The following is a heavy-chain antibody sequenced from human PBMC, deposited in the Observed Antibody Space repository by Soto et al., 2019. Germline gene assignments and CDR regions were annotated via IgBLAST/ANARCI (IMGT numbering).Heavy chain of an antibody. Sequence: ASVKVSCKASGYTFTSYDINWVRQATGQGLEWMGWMNPNSGNTGYAQKFQGRVTMTRNTSISTAYMEPSSLRSEDTAVYYCARGRSRDYSNYYYYGMDVWGQGTTVTVSS. D-gene: IGHD4-4*01. J-gene: IGHJ6*02. V-gene: IGHV1-8*01. CDR1: GYTFTSYD. CDR3: ARGRSRDYSNYYYYGMDV. CDR2: MNPNSGNT.